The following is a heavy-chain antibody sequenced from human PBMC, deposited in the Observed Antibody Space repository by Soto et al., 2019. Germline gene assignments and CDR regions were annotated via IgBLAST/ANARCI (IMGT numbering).Heavy chain of an antibody. CDR3: ARGTKGDQYDSWFDP. V-gene: IGHV1-3*01. D-gene: IGHD3-22*01. CDR2: INPGNGNT. J-gene: IGHJ5*02. CDR1: GYTFITYS. Sequence: GASVKVSCKASGYTFITYSMHWVRQAPGQRLEWMGWINPGNGNTKYSPKFQGRVTITRDTSASTAYMELSSLRSEDTAVYYCARGTKGDQYDSWFDPWGQGTLVTVSS.